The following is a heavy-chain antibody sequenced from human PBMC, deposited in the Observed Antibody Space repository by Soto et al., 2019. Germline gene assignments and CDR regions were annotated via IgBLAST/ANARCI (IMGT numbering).Heavy chain of an antibody. CDR3: ATYEFLRWGQLSLAEWFGP. CDR2: INHSGST. V-gene: IGHV4-34*01. CDR1: GGSLSGYY. Sequence: QMQLQQWGAGLLKPSETLSLTCAVYGGSLSGYYWSWIRQPPAKGLEWIGEINHSGSTNYNPALKSRVTISVDTSMNQFSLKLSSLPAADTAVYYCATYEFLRWGQLSLAEWFGPWVQGTVVTVSS. J-gene: IGHJ5*02. D-gene: IGHD3-16*02.